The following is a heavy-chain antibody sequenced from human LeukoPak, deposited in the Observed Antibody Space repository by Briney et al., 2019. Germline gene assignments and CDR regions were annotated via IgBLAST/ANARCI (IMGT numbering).Heavy chain of an antibody. CDR1: GFTFDDYG. CDR3: ARDMDGSGSYQSYYFDY. CDR2: INWNGGST. J-gene: IGHJ4*02. V-gene: IGHV3-20*04. D-gene: IGHD3-10*01. Sequence: RPGGSLRLSCAASGFTFDDYGMSWVRRAPGKGLEWVSGINWNGGSTGYADSVKGRFTISRDNAKNSLYLQMNSLRAEDTALYYCARDMDGSGSYQSYYFDYWGQGTLVTVSS.